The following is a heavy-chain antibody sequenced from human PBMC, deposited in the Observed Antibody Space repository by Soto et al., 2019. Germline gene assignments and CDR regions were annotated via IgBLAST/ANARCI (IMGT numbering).Heavy chain of an antibody. CDR2: ISGSGGST. Sequence: GALRLSCAASGFTFSSYAMSWVRQAPGKGLEWVSAISGSGGSTYYADSVKGRFTISRDNSKNTLYLQMNSLRAEDTAVYYCAKDLYSSSLYYYYGMDVWGQGTTVTVSS. V-gene: IGHV3-23*01. CDR3: AKDLYSSSLYYYYGMDV. D-gene: IGHD6-6*01. CDR1: GFTFSSYA. J-gene: IGHJ6*02.